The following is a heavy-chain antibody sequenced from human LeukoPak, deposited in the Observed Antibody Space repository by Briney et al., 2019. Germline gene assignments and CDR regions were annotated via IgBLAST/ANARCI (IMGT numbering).Heavy chain of an antibody. D-gene: IGHD3-10*01. Sequence: PGGSLRLSCAASGFTFSSYAVSWGREAPGKGLDGVSAISGSGGSTYYADSVKGRFTISRDNSKTTLYLQMNSLRAEDTAVYYCAKVELKMVRGVITNWGQGTLVTVSS. J-gene: IGHJ4*02. CDR2: ISGSGGST. V-gene: IGHV3-23*01. CDR3: AKVELKMVRGVITN. CDR1: GFTFSSYA.